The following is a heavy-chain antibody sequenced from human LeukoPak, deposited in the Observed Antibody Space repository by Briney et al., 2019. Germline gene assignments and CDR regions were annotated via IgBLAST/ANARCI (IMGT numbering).Heavy chain of an antibody. CDR1: GGSISSYY. J-gene: IGHJ2*01. D-gene: IGHD3-22*01. Sequence: PSETLSLTCTVSGGSISSYYWSWIRQPPGKGLEWIGYIYYSGSTNYNPSLKSRVTISVDTSKNQFSLKLSSVTAADTAVYYCARHVPTYYYDSSGYYPHSYWYFGLWGRGTLVTVSS. CDR2: IYYSGST. CDR3: ARHVPTYYYDSSGYYPHSYWYFGL. V-gene: IGHV4-59*08.